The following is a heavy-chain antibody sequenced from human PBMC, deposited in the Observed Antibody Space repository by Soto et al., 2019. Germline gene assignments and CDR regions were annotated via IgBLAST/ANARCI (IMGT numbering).Heavy chain of an antibody. J-gene: IGHJ6*02. CDR3: ARDYYGSGSYYTRDPYYYYGMDV. D-gene: IGHD3-10*01. Sequence: GGSLRLSCAASGFTFSSYGMHWVRQAPGKGLEWVAVIWYDGSNKYYADSVKGRFTISRDNSKNTLYLQMNSLRAEDTAVYYCARDYYGSGSYYTRDPYYYYGMDVWGQGTTVTVSS. V-gene: IGHV3-33*01. CDR2: IWYDGSNK. CDR1: GFTFSSYG.